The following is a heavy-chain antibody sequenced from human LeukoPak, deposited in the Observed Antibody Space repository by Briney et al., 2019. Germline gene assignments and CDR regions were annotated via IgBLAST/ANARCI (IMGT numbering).Heavy chain of an antibody. CDR1: GFTFSSYW. D-gene: IGHD3-10*01. CDR3: ARRLGWFGELFDY. CDR2: INHSGST. J-gene: IGHJ4*02. V-gene: IGHV4-34*01. Sequence: GSLRLSCAASGFTFSSYWMSWVRQAPGKGLEWIGEINHSGSTNYNPPLKSRVTISVDTSKNQFSLKLSSVTAADTAVYYCARRLGWFGELFDYWGQGTLVTVSS.